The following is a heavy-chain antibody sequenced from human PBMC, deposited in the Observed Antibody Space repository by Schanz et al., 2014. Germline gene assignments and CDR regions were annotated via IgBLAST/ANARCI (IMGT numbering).Heavy chain of an antibody. D-gene: IGHD3-16*01. Sequence: EVQLVESGGGVVRPGGSLRLSCAASGFGFDDYAMSWVRQAPGKGLEWVSSLSGGSSYIFYADLVKGRFTISRDNSKNTLYLQVNSLRAEDTAVYYCASDYNYFETEAPWGQGTLVTVSS. CDR1: GFGFDDYA. V-gene: IGHV3-23*04. J-gene: IGHJ5*02. CDR3: ASDYNYFETEAP. CDR2: LSGGSSYI.